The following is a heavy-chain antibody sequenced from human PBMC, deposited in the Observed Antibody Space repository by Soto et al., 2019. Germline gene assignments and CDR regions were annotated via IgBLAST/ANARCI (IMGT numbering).Heavy chain of an antibody. Sequence: ASVKVSCKASGYTFTSYGISWVRQAPGQGLEWMGWISAYNGNTNYAQKLQGRVTMTTDTSTSTAYMELRSLRSDDTAVYYCARDNNELGYCSGGSCYNFDYWGQGTLVTVSS. CDR2: ISAYNGNT. V-gene: IGHV1-18*01. J-gene: IGHJ4*02. CDR3: ARDNNELGYCSGGSCYNFDY. D-gene: IGHD2-15*01. CDR1: GYTFTSYG.